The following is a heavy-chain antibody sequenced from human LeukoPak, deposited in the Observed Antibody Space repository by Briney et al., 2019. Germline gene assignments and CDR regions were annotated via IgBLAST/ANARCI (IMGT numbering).Heavy chain of an antibody. J-gene: IGHJ6*02. CDR3: ARSEKRWFGDGMDV. D-gene: IGHD3-10*01. V-gene: IGHV4-30-2*02. CDR2: IYHSGST. Sequence: SETLSLTCTVSGGSISSGGYSWSWIRQPPGKGLEWIGYIYHSGSTYYNPSLKSRVTISVDRSKNQFSLKLSSVTAADTAVYYCARSEKRWFGDGMDVWGQGTTVTVSS. CDR1: GGSISSGGYS.